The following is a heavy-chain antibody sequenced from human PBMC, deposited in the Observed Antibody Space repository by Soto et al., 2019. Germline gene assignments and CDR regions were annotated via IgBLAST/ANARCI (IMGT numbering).Heavy chain of an antibody. J-gene: IGHJ5*02. Sequence: PSETLSLTCGVYGGSFRNYYWIWVRQPPGKGLEWIGEVNHSGEATYNPSLQSRITISLDTSNNQFSLKMTSVTAADTAVYYCAREGMGFSNWFDPRGQGTLVTVSS. V-gene: IGHV4-34*01. CDR3: AREGMGFSNWFDP. D-gene: IGHD2-8*01. CDR1: GGSFRNYY. CDR2: VNHSGEA.